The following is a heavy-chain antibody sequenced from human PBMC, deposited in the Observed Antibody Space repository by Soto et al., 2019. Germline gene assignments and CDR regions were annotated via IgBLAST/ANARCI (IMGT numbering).Heavy chain of an antibody. D-gene: IGHD3-10*01. Sequence: SETLSLTCTVSGGSITTYYWSWIRQPAGKGLEWIGRIYSGGSTNYNPSLRSRVTVSVDMSKNQFSLKLSSVTAADTAVYYCARGPGGFGELSLDYWGQGTQVTVSS. V-gene: IGHV4-4*07. CDR2: IYSGGST. CDR1: GGSITTYY. CDR3: ARGPGGFGELSLDY. J-gene: IGHJ4*02.